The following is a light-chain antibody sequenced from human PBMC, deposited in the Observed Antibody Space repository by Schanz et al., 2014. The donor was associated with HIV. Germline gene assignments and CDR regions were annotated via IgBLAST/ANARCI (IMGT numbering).Light chain of an antibody. CDR3: SSYTSSSTVL. V-gene: IGLV2-14*01. Sequence: QSALTQPASVSGSPGQSITITCTGTTSDIGTYNHVSWYQQHPGKAPKLIIFEVNSRPSGVSNRFSGSKSGNTASLTISGLQAEDETDYYCSSYTSSSTVLFGGGTKLTVL. CDR1: TSDIGTYNH. J-gene: IGLJ2*01. CDR2: EVN.